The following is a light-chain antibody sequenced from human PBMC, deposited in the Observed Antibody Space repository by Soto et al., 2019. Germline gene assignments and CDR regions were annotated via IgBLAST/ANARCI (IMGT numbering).Light chain of an antibody. CDR1: QRVSSTY. Sequence: SQSPCTLSLSTGERATLSCRASQRVSSTYLAWYQQKPGQAPRLLIYGTSSRATGIPTRFSGSGSGTDFTLTISRLEPEDFAVYYCQQYGTSLWTFAQGTKVAIK. V-gene: IGKV3-20*01. CDR2: GTS. CDR3: QQYGTSLWT. J-gene: IGKJ1*01.